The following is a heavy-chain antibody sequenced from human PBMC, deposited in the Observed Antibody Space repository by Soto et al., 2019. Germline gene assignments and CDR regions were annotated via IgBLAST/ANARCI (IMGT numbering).Heavy chain of an antibody. D-gene: IGHD1-26*01. J-gene: IGHJ6*04. Sequence: EVQLVESVGGLVQPGGSLRLSCAASGFTFSSYSMNWVRQAPGKGLEWVSYISSSSSTIYYADSVKGRFTISRDNAKNSLYLQMNSLRAEDTAVYYCARDIRKEQDVWGKGTTVTVSS. CDR2: ISSSSSTI. CDR3: ARDIRKEQDV. V-gene: IGHV3-48*01. CDR1: GFTFSSYS.